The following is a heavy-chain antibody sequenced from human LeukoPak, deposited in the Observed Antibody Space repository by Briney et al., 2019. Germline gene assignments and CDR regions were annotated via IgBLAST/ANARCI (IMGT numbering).Heavy chain of an antibody. CDR2: IRNKRDGGTA. J-gene: IGHJ3*01. Sequence: SGGSLRLSCGASGFIFANDWMSWVRQAPGKGLEGVGRIRNKRDGGTADYAAPVKGRITISRDDSTNTLYLQINSLKTEDTGIYFCTRLNARDASDAWGQGTMVTVSS. CDR1: GFIFANDW. V-gene: IGHV3-15*01. CDR3: TRLNARDASDA. D-gene: IGHD2-8*01.